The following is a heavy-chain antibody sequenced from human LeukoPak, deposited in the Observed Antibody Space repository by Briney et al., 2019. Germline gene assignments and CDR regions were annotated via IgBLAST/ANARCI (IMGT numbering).Heavy chain of an antibody. Sequence: PGGSLRRYCAASGFTFSDYYMSWIRQAPGKGLEWVSYISSSGSTIYYADSVKGRFTISRDNAKNSLYLQMNSLRAEDTAVYYCARDRRRVTGVVVTAPTDYWGQGTLVTVSS. D-gene: IGHD2-21*02. CDR2: ISSSGSTI. V-gene: IGHV3-11*04. CDR1: GFTFSDYY. J-gene: IGHJ4*02. CDR3: ARDRRRVTGVVVTAPTDY.